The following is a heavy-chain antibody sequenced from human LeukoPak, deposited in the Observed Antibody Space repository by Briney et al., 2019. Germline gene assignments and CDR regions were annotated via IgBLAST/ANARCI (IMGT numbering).Heavy chain of an antibody. D-gene: IGHD5-18*01. CDR2: ISSTSSTI. V-gene: IGHV3-48*02. J-gene: IGHJ4*02. CDR1: GFTFSSYS. Sequence: PGGSLRLFCAASGFTFSSYSMSWVRQAPGKGLEWVSYISSTSSTIYYEDSVKGRFTISRDNAKNSLYMQMNSLRDEDTAVYYCARGGTWIQLWLGYWGQGTLVTVSS. CDR3: ARGGTWIQLWLGY.